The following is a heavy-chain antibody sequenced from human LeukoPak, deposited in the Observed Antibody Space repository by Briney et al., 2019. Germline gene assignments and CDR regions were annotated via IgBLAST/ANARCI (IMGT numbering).Heavy chain of an antibody. V-gene: IGHV3-21*01. Sequence: AGGSLRLSCAASGFTFSSYSMNWVRQAPGKGLEWVSSISSSSSYIYYADSVKGRFTISRDNAKNSLYLQMNSLRAEDTAVYYCARDGRGGYSYGYINYYGMDVWGKGPRSPSPQ. CDR2: ISSSSSYI. CDR1: GFTFSSYS. D-gene: IGHD5-18*01. J-gene: IGHJ6*01. CDR3: ARDGRGGYSYGYINYYGMDV.